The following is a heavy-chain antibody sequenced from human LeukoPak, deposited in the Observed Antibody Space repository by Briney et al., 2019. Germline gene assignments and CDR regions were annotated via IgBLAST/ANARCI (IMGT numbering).Heavy chain of an antibody. V-gene: IGHV3-33*01. CDR3: VKGFSAAWVNYFDE. D-gene: IGHD1-26*01. J-gene: IGHJ4*02. CDR2: IWHDGRPI. CDR1: GFSFNSHG. Sequence: GRSLRLSCAASGFSFNSHGVHWVRQAPGKGLEWVAVIWHDGRPIYNADSVKGRFTISRDTSENTVSLQMDSLRAEDTAVYYCVKGFSAAWVNYFDEWGQGTLVTVSS.